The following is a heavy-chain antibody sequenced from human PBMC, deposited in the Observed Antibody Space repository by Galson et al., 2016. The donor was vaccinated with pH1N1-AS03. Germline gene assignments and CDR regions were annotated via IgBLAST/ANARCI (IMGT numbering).Heavy chain of an antibody. CDR3: AQSDYGDYVDYCDY. Sequence: PALVKPTQTLTLTCTFSGFSLSTSGVGVGWIRQPPGKALEWLALIYWDDDKRYSPSLKSRLTITKDTSKNQVVLTMTNMDPVDAATYYCAQSDYGDYVDYCDYWGQGTLVTVSS. D-gene: IGHD4-17*01. V-gene: IGHV2-5*02. CDR2: IYWDDDK. J-gene: IGHJ4*02. CDR1: GFSLSTSGVG.